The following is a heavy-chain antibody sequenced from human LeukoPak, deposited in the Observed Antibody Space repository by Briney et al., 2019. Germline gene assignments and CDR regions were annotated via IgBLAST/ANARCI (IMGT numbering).Heavy chain of an antibody. CDR1: GYSISSGYF. D-gene: IGHD5-18*01. CDR3: ARGTNRRGYSYGWKHQPYYFDY. CDR2: IYQSETA. J-gene: IGHJ4*02. Sequence: PSETLSLTCTVSGYSISSGYFWGWMRQPPGKGLEWIGSIYQSETAHYNPSLKSRVTISVDTSKNQFSLKLSSVTPADTAVYYCARGTNRRGYSYGWKHQPYYFDYWGQGTLVTVSS. V-gene: IGHV4-38-2*02.